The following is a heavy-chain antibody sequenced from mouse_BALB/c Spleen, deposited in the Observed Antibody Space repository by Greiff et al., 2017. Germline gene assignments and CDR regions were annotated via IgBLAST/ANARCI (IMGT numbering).Heavy chain of an antibody. Sequence: EVQLQESGAELVRSGASVKLSCTASGFNIKDYYMHWVKQRPEQGLEWIGWIDPENGDTEYAPKFQGKATMTADTSSNTAYLQLSSLTSEDTAVYYCSYRYERGAMDYWGQGTSVTVSS. CDR1: GFNIKDYY. CDR3: SYRYERGAMDY. D-gene: IGHD2-14*01. V-gene: IGHV14-4*02. CDR2: IDPENGDT. J-gene: IGHJ4*01.